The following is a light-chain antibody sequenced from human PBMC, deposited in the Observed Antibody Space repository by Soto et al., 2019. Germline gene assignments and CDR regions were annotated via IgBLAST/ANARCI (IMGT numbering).Light chain of an antibody. J-gene: IGLJ2*01. CDR3: CSYAGSSTLV. V-gene: IGLV2-23*01. Sequence: ALTQPASVSGSPGQSITISCTRTSSDVGSYNLVSWYQQHPGKAPKLMIYEGSKRPSGVSNRFSGSKSGNTASLTISGLQAEDEADYYCCSYAGSSTLVFGGGTKLTVL. CDR1: SSDVGSYNL. CDR2: EGS.